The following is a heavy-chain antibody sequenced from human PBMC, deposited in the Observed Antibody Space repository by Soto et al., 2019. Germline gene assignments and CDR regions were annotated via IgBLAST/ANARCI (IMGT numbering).Heavy chain of an antibody. CDR1: GFTFSSYA. CDR3: AKVGDEGYDFWSGSDWFDP. Sequence: GGSLRLSCAASGFTFSSYAMSWVRQAPGKGLEWVSDISGSGGSTYYADSVKGRFTISRDNSKNTLYLQKNSLRAEDTAVYYCAKVGDEGYDFWSGSDWFDPWGQGTLVTVSS. J-gene: IGHJ5*02. D-gene: IGHD3-3*01. CDR2: ISGSGGST. V-gene: IGHV3-23*01.